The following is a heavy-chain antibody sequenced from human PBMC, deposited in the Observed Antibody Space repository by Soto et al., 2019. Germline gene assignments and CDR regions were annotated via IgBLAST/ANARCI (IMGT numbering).Heavy chain of an antibody. J-gene: IGHJ4*02. CDR1: GGSISSGYYY. CDR3: ARDRERGYSYGYFDY. Sequence: PSETLSLTCTVSGGSISSGYYYWSWIRQPPGKGLEWLGYIYYSGSSYYNPSLKSRITISVDKSRNQFSLNLSSVTVADTAVYYCARDRERGYSYGYFDYWGQGTLVTVS. V-gene: IGHV4-30-4*01. CDR2: IYYSGSS. D-gene: IGHD5-18*01.